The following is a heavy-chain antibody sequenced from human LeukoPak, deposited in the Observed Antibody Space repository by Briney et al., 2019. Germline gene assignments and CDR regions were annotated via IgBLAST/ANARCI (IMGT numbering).Heavy chain of an antibody. CDR2: IYTSGST. V-gene: IGHV4-4*07. CDR1: GGSISSYY. D-gene: IGHD3-22*01. Sequence: SETLSLTCTVSGGSISSYYWSWIRQPAGKGLEWIGRIYTSGSTNYNPSLKSRVTMSVDTSKNQFSLKLSSVTAADTAVYYCARGGYYYDSSGYYPHYYYYYYMDVWGQGTLVTVSS. J-gene: IGHJ6*03. CDR3: ARGGYYYDSSGYYPHYYYYYYMDV.